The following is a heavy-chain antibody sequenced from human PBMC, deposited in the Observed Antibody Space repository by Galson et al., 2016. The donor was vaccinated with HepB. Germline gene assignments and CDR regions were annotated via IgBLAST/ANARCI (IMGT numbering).Heavy chain of an antibody. V-gene: IGHV3-23*01. Sequence: SLRLSCAASGFAFSTYVMSWVRQAPGKGLEWVSAISGSGGSTYYADSVKGRFTISRDNSRNTLSLQMDSLRAGDSAIYYCAKGNIVQVPAAPYAWGQGALVTGSS. CDR3: AKGNIVQVPAAPYA. CDR1: GFAFSTYV. D-gene: IGHD2-2*01. J-gene: IGHJ5*02. CDR2: ISGSGGST.